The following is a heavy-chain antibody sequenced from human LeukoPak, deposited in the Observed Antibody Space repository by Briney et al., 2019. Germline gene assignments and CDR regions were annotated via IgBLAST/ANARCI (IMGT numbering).Heavy chain of an antibody. D-gene: IGHD3-10*01. CDR1: GGSISSGSYY. CDR2: IYYSGST. Sequence: PSETLSLTCTVSGGSISSGSYYWSWIRQPPGKGLEWIGYIYYSGSTNYNPSLKSRVTISVDTSKNQFSLKLSSVTAADTAVYYCARGAYYYGSGSYYYYYYYMDVWGKGTTVTISS. CDR3: ARGAYYYGSGSYYYYYYYMDV. J-gene: IGHJ6*03. V-gene: IGHV4-61*01.